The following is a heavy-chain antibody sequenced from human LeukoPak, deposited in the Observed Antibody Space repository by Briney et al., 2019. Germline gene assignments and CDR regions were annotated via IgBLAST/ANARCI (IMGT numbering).Heavy chain of an antibody. J-gene: IGHJ5*02. CDR2: INHSGST. Sequence: SETLSLTCAVYGGSFSGYYWSWIRQPPGKGLEWIGEINHSGSTNYNPSLKSRVTILVDTSKNQFSLKLSSVTAADTAVYYRARVYCSSTSCYSWFDPWGQGTLVTVSS. CDR3: ARVYCSSTSCYSWFDP. V-gene: IGHV4-34*01. CDR1: GGSFSGYY. D-gene: IGHD2-2*01.